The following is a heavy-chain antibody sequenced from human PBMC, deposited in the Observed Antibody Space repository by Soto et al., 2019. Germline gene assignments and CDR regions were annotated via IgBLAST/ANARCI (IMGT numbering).Heavy chain of an antibody. Sequence: QVQLQESCPALVKPSETLSLTCTVSGGSISSYYWSWIRQHPGKGLEWIGYSYYSGSTNYNPSLKRRVTSSVDTSNDQFSLKLSSVTAADTAVYYCARRDGSCFDYWGQGTLGTVSS. V-gene: IGHV4-59*08. CDR3: ARRDGSCFDY. J-gene: IGHJ4*02. CDR2: SYYSGST. CDR1: GGSISSYY.